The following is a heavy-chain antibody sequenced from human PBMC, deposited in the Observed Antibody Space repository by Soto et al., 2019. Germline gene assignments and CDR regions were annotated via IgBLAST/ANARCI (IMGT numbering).Heavy chain of an antibody. J-gene: IGHJ6*02. V-gene: IGHV3-33*01. D-gene: IGHD6-6*01. CDR3: ARIRIAARHYGMDV. CDR1: GFTFSSYG. CDR2: IWYDGSNK. Sequence: GGSLRLSCAASGFTFSSYGMHWVRQAPGKGLEWVAVIWYDGSNKYYADSVKGRFTISRDNSKNTLYLQMNSLRAEDTAVYYCARIRIAARHYGMDVWGQGTTVTVSS.